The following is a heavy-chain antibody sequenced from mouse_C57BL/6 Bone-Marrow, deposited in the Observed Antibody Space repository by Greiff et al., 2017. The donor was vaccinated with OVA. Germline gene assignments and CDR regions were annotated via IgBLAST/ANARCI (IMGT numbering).Heavy chain of an antibody. Sequence: EVQLQESGPGLVKPSQSLSLTCSVTGYSITSGYYWNWIRQFPGNQLEWMGYISYDGSNNYHPSLKNRISITRDTSKNQFFLKLNSVTTEDTATEYGARAIYYDYDEYAYWGQGTLVTVSA. CDR2: ISYDGSN. V-gene: IGHV3-6*01. CDR1: GYSITSGYY. CDR3: ARAIYYDYDEYAY. J-gene: IGHJ3*01. D-gene: IGHD2-4*01.